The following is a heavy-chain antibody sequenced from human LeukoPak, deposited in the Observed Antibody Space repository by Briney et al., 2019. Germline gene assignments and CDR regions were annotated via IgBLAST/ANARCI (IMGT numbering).Heavy chain of an antibody. D-gene: IGHD5-24*01. J-gene: IGHJ4*02. CDR1: GFTFDDYA. CDR2: ISWNSGSI. CDR3: ARDRPLQGLDY. Sequence: PGGSLRLSCAASGFTFDDYAMHWVRQAPGKGLEWVSGISWNSGSIGYADSVKGRFTISRDNAKNALYLQMNSLRAEDAAVYYCARDRPLQGLDYWGQGTLVTVSS. V-gene: IGHV3-9*01.